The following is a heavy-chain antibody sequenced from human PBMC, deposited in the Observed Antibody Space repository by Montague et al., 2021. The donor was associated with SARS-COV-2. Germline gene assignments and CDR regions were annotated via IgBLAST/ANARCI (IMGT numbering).Heavy chain of an antibody. D-gene: IGHD6-19*01. Sequence: SLRLSCAASGLSVDNSDMHWVRQAPGKGLEWVSGFSWKGHSIGYAASVEGRFTISRDSGKNSLYLQMNSLTVEDTALYYCAKDLNSAVAGPTMGHWGQGTLVTVSS. CDR2: FSWKGHSI. V-gene: IGHV3-9*01. CDR3: AKDLNSAVAGPTMGH. J-gene: IGHJ4*02. CDR1: GLSVDNSD.